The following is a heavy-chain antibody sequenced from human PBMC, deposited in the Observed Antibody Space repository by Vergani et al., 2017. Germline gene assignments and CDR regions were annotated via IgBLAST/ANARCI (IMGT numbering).Heavy chain of an antibody. D-gene: IGHD3-9*01. V-gene: IGHV4-59*01. CDR1: GGSISSYY. CDR2: IYYSGST. CDR3: AREPIYYDILTGYCTPSYYGMDV. Sequence: QVQLQESGPGLVKPSQTLSLTCTVSGGSISSYYWSWIRQPPGKGLEWIGYIYYSGSTNYNPSLKSRVTIAVDTSKNQFSLKLSSVTAADTAVYYCAREPIYYDILTGYCTPSYYGMDVWGQGTTVTVSS. J-gene: IGHJ6*02.